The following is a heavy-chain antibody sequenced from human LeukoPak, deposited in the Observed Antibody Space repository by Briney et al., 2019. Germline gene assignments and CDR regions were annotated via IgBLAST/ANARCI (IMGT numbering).Heavy chain of an antibody. Sequence: GGSLRLTCVASGFNFSSFAMSWVRQAPGPGLEWVSAITSSGSTDYTYYADSVKGRFTISRDSSKNTLYLQMNSLRAEDTAVYYCAKDGVGATSLDCWGQGTLVTVSS. D-gene: IGHD1-26*01. V-gene: IGHV3-23*05. CDR2: ITSSGSTDYT. CDR1: GFNFSSFA. CDR3: AKDGVGATSLDC. J-gene: IGHJ4*02.